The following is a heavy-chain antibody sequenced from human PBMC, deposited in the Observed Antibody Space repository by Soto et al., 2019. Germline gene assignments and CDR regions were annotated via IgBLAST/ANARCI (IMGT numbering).Heavy chain of an antibody. CDR1: GGSISDDY. J-gene: IGHJ6*02. V-gene: IGHV4-59*01. Sequence: PSETLSLTCTVSGGSISDDYWSWIRQPPGKGLEWIGHISHSGSINYNPSLKSRVTISVDTSKRQFSLKLSSVTAADTAVYYCAREARGVISGMDVWGQGTTVTVSS. CDR3: AREARGVISGMDV. CDR2: ISHSGSI. D-gene: IGHD3-10*01.